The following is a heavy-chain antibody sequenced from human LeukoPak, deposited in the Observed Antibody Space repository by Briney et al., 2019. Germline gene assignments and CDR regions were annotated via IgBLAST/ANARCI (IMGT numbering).Heavy chain of an antibody. Sequence: GRSLRLSCVVSGFTLSSSEMNWVRQAPGKGLEWVSSIRHSGTYIYYADSVKGRFSLSRDPSKHSLFLQMNSLRTTHTSVYYFAREAVPGTGWFEPWGQGTLVTVSS. J-gene: IGHJ5*02. D-gene: IGHD6-19*01. CDR2: IRHSGTYI. V-gene: IGHV3-21*01. CDR3: AREAVPGTGWFEP. CDR1: GFTLSSSE.